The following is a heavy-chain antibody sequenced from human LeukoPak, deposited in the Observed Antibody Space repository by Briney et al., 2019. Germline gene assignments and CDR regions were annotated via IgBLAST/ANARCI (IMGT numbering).Heavy chain of an antibody. CDR2: ISAYNGNT. Sequence: GASVKVSCKASGYTFTSYGISWVRQAPGQGLEWMGWISAYNGNTNYAQKLQGRVTMTTDTSTSTAYMELRSLRSDDTAVYYCARDPFGIVVVIPFFDYWGQGTLVTVSS. CDR1: GYTFTSYG. CDR3: ARDPFGIVVVIPFFDY. D-gene: IGHD3-22*01. V-gene: IGHV1-18*01. J-gene: IGHJ4*02.